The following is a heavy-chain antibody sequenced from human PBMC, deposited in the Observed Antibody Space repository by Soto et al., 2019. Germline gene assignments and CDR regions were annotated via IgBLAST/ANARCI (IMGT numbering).Heavy chain of an antibody. J-gene: IGHJ6*03. CDR3: ARRPGSYGPYHYYMDV. Sequence: QLQLQELGPGLVKPSETLSLTCTVSGGSISSDSYYWGWIRQPPGKGLEWIGAIYYTGSTYYNPSLKSRVTISVDTSKNQFSLKLNSVTAADTAVYYCARRPGSYGPYHYYMDVWGKGTTVTVSS. CDR2: IYYTGST. CDR1: GGSISSDSYY. D-gene: IGHD3-16*01. V-gene: IGHV4-39*01.